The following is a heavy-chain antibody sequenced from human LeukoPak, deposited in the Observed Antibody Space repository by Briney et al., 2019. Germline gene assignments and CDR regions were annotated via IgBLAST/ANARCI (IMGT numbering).Heavy chain of an antibody. CDR2: IIGTGDST. J-gene: IGHJ4*02. CDR1: GFTFRNHG. Sequence: PGGSLRLSCAASGFTFRNHGMSWVRQAPGKGLEWVSGIIGTGDSTFYADPVKGRFTISRDNSRNTLYLHMNSLRVDDTAVYYCASLYNDYGDYWGQAALVTVSS. CDR3: ASLYNDYGDY. V-gene: IGHV3-23*01. D-gene: IGHD5-24*01.